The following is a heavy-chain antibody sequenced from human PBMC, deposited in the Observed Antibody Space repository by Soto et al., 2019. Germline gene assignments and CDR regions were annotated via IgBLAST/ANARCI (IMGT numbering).Heavy chain of an antibody. CDR1: GFSLSPYW. Sequence: SLRLSCAASGFSLSPYWMHWVRQVPGRGLGWVARLSSDGFGAAYADSVKGRFFISRDIARNTLSLQMNSLRADDTAVYYCARDLGGPDYWGRGTSVTVSS. CDR3: ARDLGGPDY. J-gene: IGHJ4*02. V-gene: IGHV3-74*03. D-gene: IGHD3-16*01. CDR2: LSSDGFGA.